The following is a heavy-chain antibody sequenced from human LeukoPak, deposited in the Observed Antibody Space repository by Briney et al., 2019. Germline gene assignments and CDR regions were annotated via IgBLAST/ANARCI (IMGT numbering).Heavy chain of an antibody. CDR3: ARWYSSSWLSRRGKFDY. V-gene: IGHV1-8*01. Sequence: ASVKVSCKASGYTFTSYDINWVGQATGQGLEWMGWMNPNSGNTGYAQKFQGRVTMTRNTSISTAYMELSSLRSEDTAVYYCARWYSSSWLSRRGKFDYWGQGTLVTVSS. CDR1: GYTFTSYD. CDR2: MNPNSGNT. D-gene: IGHD6-13*01. J-gene: IGHJ4*02.